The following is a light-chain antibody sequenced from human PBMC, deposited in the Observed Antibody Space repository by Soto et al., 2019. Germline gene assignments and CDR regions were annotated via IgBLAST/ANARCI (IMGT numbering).Light chain of an antibody. CDR3: QQRSNWPVT. V-gene: IGKV3-11*01. CDR2: DAS. Sequence: EIVLTQSPGTLSLSPGERDTLSCRASKSVSSYLAWYQQKPGQAPRLLIYDASTRATGISARFSGSGSGTDFTLTISSLGPEDFAVYYCQQRSNWPVTFGQGTKVDIK. CDR1: KSVSSY. J-gene: IGKJ1*01.